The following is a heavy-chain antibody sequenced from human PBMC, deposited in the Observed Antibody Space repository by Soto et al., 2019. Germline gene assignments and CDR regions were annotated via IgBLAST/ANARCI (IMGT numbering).Heavy chain of an antibody. D-gene: IGHD5-12*01. CDR1: GFTFSNYG. CDR2: ISYDGSNE. CDR3: AKAKVEMATITFFDY. J-gene: IGHJ4*02. Sequence: GGSLRLSCAASGFTFSNYGIHWVRQAPGKGLEWVAVISYDGSNEYYADSVKGRFTISRDNSKNTLYLQMNSLRAEDTAVYYCAKAKVEMATITFFDYWGQGTLVTVSS. V-gene: IGHV3-30*18.